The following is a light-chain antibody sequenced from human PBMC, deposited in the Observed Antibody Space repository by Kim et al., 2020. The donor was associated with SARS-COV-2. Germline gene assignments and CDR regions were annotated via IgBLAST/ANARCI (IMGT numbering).Light chain of an antibody. CDR2: GAS. V-gene: IGKV1-9*01. J-gene: IGKJ2*01. Sequence: LPAAVGVRVTITCRASQAISDYLAWYQQESGKAPKLLIFGASILQRGVPSRFSGSRSGTEFTLTINSLQPEDFATYYCQQLNSYPLFGQGTKPEI. CDR3: QQLNSYPL. CDR1: QAISDY.